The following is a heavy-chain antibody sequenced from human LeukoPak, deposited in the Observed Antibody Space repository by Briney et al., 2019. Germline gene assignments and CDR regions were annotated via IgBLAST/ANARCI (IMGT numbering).Heavy chain of an antibody. V-gene: IGHV3-15*01. D-gene: IGHD5-12*01. Sequence: GGSLRLSCAASGFTFSNAWMSWVRQAPGKGLEWVGRIKSKTDGGTTDYAAPVKGRFTISRDDSKNTLYLQMNSLKTEDTAVYYCTTDFLPPPLVATSDWGQGTLVTVSS. CDR3: TTDFLPPPLVATSD. CDR1: GFTFSNAW. CDR2: IKSKTDGGTT. J-gene: IGHJ4*02.